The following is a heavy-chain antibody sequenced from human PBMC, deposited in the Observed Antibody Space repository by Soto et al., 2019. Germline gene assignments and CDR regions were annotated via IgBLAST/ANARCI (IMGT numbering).Heavy chain of an antibody. V-gene: IGHV5-10-1*01. CDR2: IDPSDSYT. CDR3: ARSSSSKVGYYYYYGMDV. D-gene: IGHD6-6*01. CDR1: GYSFTSYW. J-gene: IGHJ6*02. Sequence: GESLKISCKGSGYSFTSYWISWVRQMPGKGLEWMGRIDPSDSYTNYSPSFQGHVTISADKSISTAYLQWSSLKASDTAMYYCARSSSSKVGYYYYYGMDVWGQGTTVTVSS.